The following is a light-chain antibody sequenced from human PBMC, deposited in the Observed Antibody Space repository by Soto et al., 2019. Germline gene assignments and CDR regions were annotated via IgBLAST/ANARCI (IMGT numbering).Light chain of an antibody. Sequence: DLQMTQSPYTLSPSVGDRVAITCRASQSISSLLAWYQQIPGKAANLLIYDACSLESGGPSRFSGSGSWTEFTLTVSSLQPDDFATYYCLQDYNYPKAFGQGTGV. CDR3: LQDYNYPKA. CDR2: DAC. V-gene: IGKV1-5*01. CDR1: QSISSL. J-gene: IGKJ1*01.